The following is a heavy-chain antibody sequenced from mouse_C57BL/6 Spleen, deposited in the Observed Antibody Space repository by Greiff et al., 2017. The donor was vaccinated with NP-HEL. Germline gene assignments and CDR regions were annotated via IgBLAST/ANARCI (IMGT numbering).Heavy chain of an antibody. V-gene: IGHV5-17*01. J-gene: IGHJ4*01. CDR1: GFTFSDYG. Sequence: EVKLVESGGGLVKPGGSLKLSCAASGFTFSDYGMHWVRQAPEKGLEWVAYISSGSSTIYYADTVKGRFTISRDNAKNTLVLQMTSLRSEDTAMYYCARGGGYAMDYWGQGTSVTVSS. CDR3: ARGGGYAMDY. CDR2: ISSGSSTI.